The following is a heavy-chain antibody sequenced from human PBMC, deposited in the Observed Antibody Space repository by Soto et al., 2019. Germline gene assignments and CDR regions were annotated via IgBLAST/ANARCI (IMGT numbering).Heavy chain of an antibody. CDR2: IYHSGST. CDR1: GGSISSFVYS. CDR3: ARVHSP. Sequence: SDTLSLTCAVSGGSISSFVYSWSWIRQPPGKGLEWIGYIYHSGSTYYNPSLKSRVTISVDRSKNQFSLKLSSVTAADTAVYYCARVHSPWGQGTLVTVSS. J-gene: IGHJ5*02. V-gene: IGHV4-30-2*01.